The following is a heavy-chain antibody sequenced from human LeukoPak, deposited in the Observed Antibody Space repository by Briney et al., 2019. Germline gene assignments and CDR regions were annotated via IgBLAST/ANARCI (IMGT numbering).Heavy chain of an antibody. CDR2: IYTSGST. CDR1: GGSIGSYY. D-gene: IGHD2-15*01. V-gene: IGHV4-4*07. J-gene: IGHJ4*02. CDR3: ARVDLRAAYFDY. Sequence: SETLSLTCTVSGGSIGSYYWSWIRQPAGKGLEWIGRIYTSGSTGYNPCLKSRVTMSVDTSKNQFSLKLSSVTAADTAVYYCARVDLRAAYFDYWGQGTLVTVSS.